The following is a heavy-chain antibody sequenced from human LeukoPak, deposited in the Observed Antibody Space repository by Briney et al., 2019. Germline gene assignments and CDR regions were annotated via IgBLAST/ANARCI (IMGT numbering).Heavy chain of an antibody. V-gene: IGHV3-11*01. Sequence: GGSLRLSCAASGFKFRDYYMSWIRQAPGKGLEWISYISMSGSVIRYSDSVKGRFTTSRDNVKNSLHLQMDSLRVDDTAVYYCARGGWSRGWFDPWGQGTLVSVSS. CDR2: ISMSGSVI. D-gene: IGHD3-22*01. J-gene: IGHJ5*02. CDR1: GFKFRDYY. CDR3: ARGGWSRGWFDP.